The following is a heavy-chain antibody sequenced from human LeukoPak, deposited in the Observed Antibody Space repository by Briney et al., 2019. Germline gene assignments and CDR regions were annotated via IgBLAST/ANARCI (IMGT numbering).Heavy chain of an antibody. Sequence: GGSLRLSCAASGFSFTTYNMNWVRQAPGKGPEWVSSITSSSNSIHYADSVKGRLTISRDNAKSSLYLQMNSLRDEDTAVYYCARGECRSCPRNHWFDPWGQGTLVTVSS. CDR1: GFSFTTYN. CDR2: ITSSSNSI. D-gene: IGHD2-15*01. J-gene: IGHJ5*02. V-gene: IGHV3-48*02. CDR3: ARGECRSCPRNHWFDP.